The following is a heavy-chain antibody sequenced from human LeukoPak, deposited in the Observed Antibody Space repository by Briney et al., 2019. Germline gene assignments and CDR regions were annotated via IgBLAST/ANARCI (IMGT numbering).Heavy chain of an antibody. Sequence: PSETLSLTCTVSGGSISSYYWSWIRQPAGKGLEWIGRIYTSGSTNYNPSLKSRVTMSVDTSKNQFSLKLSSVTAADTAVYYCARRFGELFEGYFDYWGQGTLVTVSS. CDR2: IYTSGST. CDR3: ARRFGELFEGYFDY. D-gene: IGHD3-10*01. J-gene: IGHJ4*02. CDR1: GGSISSYY. V-gene: IGHV4-4*07.